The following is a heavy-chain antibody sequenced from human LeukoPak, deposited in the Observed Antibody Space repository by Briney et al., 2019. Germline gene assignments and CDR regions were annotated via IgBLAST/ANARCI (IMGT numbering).Heavy chain of an antibody. CDR3: AKDTGATLVVGIVY. D-gene: IGHD1-14*01. CDR2: ISYDGSNK. V-gene: IGHV3-30*18. CDR1: GFTFSSYG. Sequence: GGSLRLSCAASGFTFSSYGMHWVRQAPGKGLEWVAVISYDGSNKYYADSVKGRFTISRDNSKNTLYLQMNSLRAEDTALYYCAKDTGATLVVGIVYWGQGTLVTVSS. J-gene: IGHJ4*02.